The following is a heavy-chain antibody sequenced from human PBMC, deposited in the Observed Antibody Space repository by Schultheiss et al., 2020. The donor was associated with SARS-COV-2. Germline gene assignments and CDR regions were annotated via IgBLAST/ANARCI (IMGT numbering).Heavy chain of an antibody. CDR2: MNPNSGNT. J-gene: IGHJ5*02. CDR1: GYTFTSYG. D-gene: IGHD2-8*02. Sequence: ASVKVSCKASGYTFTSYGISWVRQAPGQGLEWMGWMNPNSGNTGYAQKFQGRVTMTRNTSISTAYMELSSLRSEDTAVYYCARGRGYCTGGVCYTDWFDPWGQGTLVTVSS. V-gene: IGHV1-8*02. CDR3: ARGRGYCTGGVCYTDWFDP.